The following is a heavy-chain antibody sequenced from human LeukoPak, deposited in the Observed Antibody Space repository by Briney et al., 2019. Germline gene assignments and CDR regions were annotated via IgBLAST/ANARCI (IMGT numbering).Heavy chain of an antibody. CDR2: IYPGDSDT. Sequence: GESLKISCKGSGYSFTSYWIGWVRQMPGKGLEWMGIIYPGDSDTRYSPSFQGQVTISADKSISTAYLQWSSLKASDTAMYYCARLRAYSSSWYVIRSLDYWGQGTLVTVSS. CDR3: ARLRAYSSSWYVIRSLDY. CDR1: GYSFTSYW. J-gene: IGHJ4*02. D-gene: IGHD6-13*01. V-gene: IGHV5-51*01.